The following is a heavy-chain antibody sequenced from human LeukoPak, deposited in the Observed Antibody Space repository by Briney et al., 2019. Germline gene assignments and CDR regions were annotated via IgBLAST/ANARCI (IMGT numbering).Heavy chain of an antibody. V-gene: IGHV1-69*13. J-gene: IGHJ5*02. Sequence: VASVTVSCKASGGTFSSYAISWVRQAPGQGLEWMGGIIPIFGTANYAQKFQGRVTITADESTSTAYMELSSLRSEDTAVYYCASPVAYYYGSGSYRWENWFDPWGQGTLVTVSS. D-gene: IGHD3-10*01. CDR3: ASPVAYYYGSGSYRWENWFDP. CDR1: GGTFSSYA. CDR2: IIPIFGTA.